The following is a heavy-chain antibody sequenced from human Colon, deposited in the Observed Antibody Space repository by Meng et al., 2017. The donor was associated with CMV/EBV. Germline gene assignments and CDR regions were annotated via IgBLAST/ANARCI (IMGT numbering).Heavy chain of an antibody. CDR3: VAEVGVRVFNK. V-gene: IGHV3-30*03. D-gene: IGHD1-26*01. CDR1: GFSFSSHA. CDR2: ASYDGNNR. J-gene: IGHJ4*02. Sequence: LSCAASGFSFSSHAMHWVRQAPGRNLEWVAFASYDGNNRLYADPVKGRFTISRDNSENTLYLQMNSLTPEDTAVYYCVAEVGVRVFNKWGQGTLVTVSS.